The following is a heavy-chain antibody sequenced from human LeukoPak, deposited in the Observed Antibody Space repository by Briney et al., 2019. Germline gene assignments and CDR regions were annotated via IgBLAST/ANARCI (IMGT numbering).Heavy chain of an antibody. Sequence: ASVKVSCKASGYTFTSYDINWVRQATGQGLEWMGWMNPNSGNTGYAQKFQGRVTMTRNTSISTAYMELSSLRSEDTAVYYCARDIHYDYVWGSYQSTGAFDIWGQGTMVTVSS. D-gene: IGHD3-16*01. V-gene: IGHV1-8*01. CDR1: GYTFTSYD. CDR2: MNPNSGNT. J-gene: IGHJ3*02. CDR3: ARDIHYDYVWGSYQSTGAFDI.